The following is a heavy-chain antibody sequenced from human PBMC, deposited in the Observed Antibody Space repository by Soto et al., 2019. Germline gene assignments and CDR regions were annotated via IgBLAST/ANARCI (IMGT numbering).Heavy chain of an antibody. V-gene: IGHV3-23*01. D-gene: IGHD1-1*01. CDR1: GFTFASNA. J-gene: IGHJ6*03. Sequence: EVQLLESGGGLVQPGGSLRLSCAASGFTFASNAMTWVRQAPGKGLECVSVISSSGGSTYYADSVKGRVTISRDNSKNTLFLQMNSLRAEDTAIYYCARGSTTSAYMDVWGQGTTITVSS. CDR3: ARGSTTSAYMDV. CDR2: ISSSGGST.